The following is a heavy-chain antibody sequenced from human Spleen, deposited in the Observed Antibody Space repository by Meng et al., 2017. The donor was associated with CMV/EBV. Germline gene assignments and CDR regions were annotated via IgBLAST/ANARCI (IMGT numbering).Heavy chain of an antibody. CDR3: ARMISGSGGAFDI. V-gene: IGHV3-11*04. J-gene: IGHJ3*02. Sequence: GRSLRLSCAASGFTFSDYYMSWIRQAPGKGLEWVSYISSGTTIYYADSVKGRFTISRDNAKNSLYLQMNSLRAEDTAVYYCARMISGSGGAFDIWGQGTMVT. D-gene: IGHD3-10*01. CDR2: ISSGTTI. CDR1: GFTFSDYY.